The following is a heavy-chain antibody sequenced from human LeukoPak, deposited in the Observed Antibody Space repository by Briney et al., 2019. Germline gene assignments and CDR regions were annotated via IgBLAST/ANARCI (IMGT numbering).Heavy chain of an antibody. CDR2: IRHDGNAK. Sequence: GGSLRLSCAASGFAFSDFWMSWVRQAPGKGLEWVANIRHDGNAKNYVPSVRGRFTISRDNAKNSLYLQMNRLTVEDTAVYYCATSHDSAGNDWGQGTLVTVSS. D-gene: IGHD2-15*01. V-gene: IGHV3-7*01. CDR3: ATSHDSAGND. CDR1: GFAFSDFW. J-gene: IGHJ4*02.